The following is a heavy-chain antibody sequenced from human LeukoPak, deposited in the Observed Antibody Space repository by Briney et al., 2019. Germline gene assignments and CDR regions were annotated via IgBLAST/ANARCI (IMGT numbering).Heavy chain of an antibody. D-gene: IGHD6-13*01. CDR3: AKVQQQLVIV. CDR1: GFSFIIYD. V-gene: IGHV3-23*01. Sequence: PGGSLRLSCAASGFSFIIYDMNWVRQAPGKGLEWVSSMSGSGGTADYADSVRGRFGGSTFYADSVRGRFTISRDNAKNTLFLQLDSLRADDTAVYFCAKVQQQLVIVRGQGTLVTVSS. J-gene: IGHJ4*02. CDR2: MSGSGGTA.